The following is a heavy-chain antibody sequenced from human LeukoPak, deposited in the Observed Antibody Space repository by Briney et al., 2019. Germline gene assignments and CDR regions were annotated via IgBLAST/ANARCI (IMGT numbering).Heavy chain of an antibody. CDR1: GYTFTNYH. J-gene: IGHJ4*02. D-gene: IGHD2-21*02. V-gene: IGHV1-8*03. Sequence: ASVKLSCKASGYTFTNYHINWVRQAPAQGLEWMSLINPDTGDKGYARKFQDRVTITTDTSISTAYMELSSLSSEDTAVYFCARTTSMTASGYDYWGQGTLVTVSS. CDR2: INPDTGDK. CDR3: ARTTSMTASGYDY.